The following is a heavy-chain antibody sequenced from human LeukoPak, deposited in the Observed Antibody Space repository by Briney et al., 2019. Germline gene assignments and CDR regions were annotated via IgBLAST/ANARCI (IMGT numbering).Heavy chain of an antibody. D-gene: IGHD3-10*01. Sequence: GGSLRLSCAASGFTVSSNYMSWVRQAPGKGLEWVSVIYGGGSTYYADSVKGRFTISRDNSKNTVNLQMNSLRPEDTAAYYCARDTPSSGYDYWGQGTQVTVSS. CDR2: IYGGGST. V-gene: IGHV3-53*01. J-gene: IGHJ4*02. CDR1: GFTVSSNY. CDR3: ARDTPSSGYDY.